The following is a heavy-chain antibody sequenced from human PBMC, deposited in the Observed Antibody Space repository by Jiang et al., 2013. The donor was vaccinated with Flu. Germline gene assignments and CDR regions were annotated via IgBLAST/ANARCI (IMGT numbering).Heavy chain of an antibody. CDR1: GDSVSSNSAA. D-gene: IGHD6-13*01. CDR3: ARDYSSRWDRANWFDP. Sequence: GDSVSSNSAAWNWIRQSPSRGLEWLGRTYYRSKWYNDYAVSVKSRITINPDTSKNQFSLQLNSVTPEDTAVYYCARDYSSRWDRANWFDPWGQGTLVTVSS. CDR2: TYYRSKWYN. V-gene: IGHV6-1*01. J-gene: IGHJ5*02.